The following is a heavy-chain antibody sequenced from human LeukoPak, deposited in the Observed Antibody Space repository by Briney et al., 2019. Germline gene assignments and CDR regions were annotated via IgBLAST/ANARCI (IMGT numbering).Heavy chain of an antibody. CDR3: ARDMGIVGADDAFDI. CDR1: GFTFSSYS. Sequence: GGSLRLSCAASGFTFSSYSMNWVRQAPGKGLEWVSYIRSSGSTIYYADSVKGRFTISRDNSKNTLYLQMNSLRAEDTAVYYCARDMGIVGADDAFDIWGQGTMVTVSS. D-gene: IGHD1-26*01. V-gene: IGHV3-48*01. J-gene: IGHJ3*02. CDR2: IRSSGSTI.